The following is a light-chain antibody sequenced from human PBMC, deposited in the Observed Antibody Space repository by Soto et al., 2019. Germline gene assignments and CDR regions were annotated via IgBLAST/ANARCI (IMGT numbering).Light chain of an antibody. CDR1: QNIISY. J-gene: IGKJ1*01. CDR2: AAS. CDR3: QHSYSPWT. V-gene: IGKV1-39*01. Sequence: DIQMTQSPSSLSASVGDRVTITCRASQNIISYLNWYQHKPGKAPKLLIYAASSLQSGVPSGFSGSGSGTDFSLTIRSLKPEDFATEYCQHSYSPWTGSQGTKGDIK.